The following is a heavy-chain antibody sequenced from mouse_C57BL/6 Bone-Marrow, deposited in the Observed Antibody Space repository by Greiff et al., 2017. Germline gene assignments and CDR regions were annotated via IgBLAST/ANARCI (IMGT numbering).Heavy chain of an antibody. D-gene: IGHD4-1*01. J-gene: IGHJ3*01. CDR2: LWSGGST. CDR1: GFSLTSYG. Sequence: QVQLQQSGPGLVQPSQSLSITCTVSGFSLTSYGVHWVRQSPGKGLEWLGVLWSGGSTDYNATFISRLSISKDNSKSQVFFKMNSLQADDTAIYYCARKQGNIWAGFAYWGQGTLVSVSA. CDR3: ARKQGNIWAGFAY. V-gene: IGHV2-2*01.